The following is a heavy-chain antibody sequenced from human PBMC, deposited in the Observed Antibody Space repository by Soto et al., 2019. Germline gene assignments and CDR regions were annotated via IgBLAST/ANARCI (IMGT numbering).Heavy chain of an antibody. CDR1: REAFTSYG. CDR2: ISAYNGNT. D-gene: IGHD6-19*01. J-gene: IGHJ3*02. V-gene: IGHV1-18*01. CDR3: ARDIGYSSGWYEDDAFDI. Sequence: KLSCKASREAFTSYGIIWVRQAPGQGLEWMGWISAYNGNTNYAQKLQGRVTMTTDTSTSTAYMELRSLRSDDTAVYYCARDIGYSSGWYEDDAFDIWGQGTMVTVSS.